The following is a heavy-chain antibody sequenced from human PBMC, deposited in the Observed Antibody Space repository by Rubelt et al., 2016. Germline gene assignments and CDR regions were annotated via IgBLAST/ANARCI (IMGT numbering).Heavy chain of an antibody. CDR1: GGSISSSSYY. J-gene: IGHJ4*02. CDR3: ARRPQGY. V-gene: IGHV4-39*01. Sequence: QVQLQQWGAGLLKPSETLSLTCTVSGGSISSSSYYWGWIRQPPGKGLEWIGCIYYSGSTYYNPSLNSRVTISVDTSKNQFSLKLSSVTAADTAVYYCARRPQGYWGQGTLVTVSS. CDR2: IYYSGST.